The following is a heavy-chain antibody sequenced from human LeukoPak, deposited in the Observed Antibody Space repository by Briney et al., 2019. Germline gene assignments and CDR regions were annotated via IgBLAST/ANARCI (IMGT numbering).Heavy chain of an antibody. CDR2: INPSGGSP. CDR3: ASWDDYPYYFDY. D-gene: IGHD4-11*01. Sequence: MAIINPSGGSPIYAHKFHGRVTITRDTSTRTVYMELSSLRSEDTAVYYCASWDDYPYYFDYWGQGTLVTVSS. V-gene: IGHV1-46*03. J-gene: IGHJ4*02.